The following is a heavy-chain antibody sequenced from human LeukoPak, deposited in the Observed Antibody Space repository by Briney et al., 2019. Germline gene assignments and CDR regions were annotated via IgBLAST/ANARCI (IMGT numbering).Heavy chain of an antibody. D-gene: IGHD2-8*02. V-gene: IGHV1-2*02. CDR3: ARDESSVGYPGGNWFDP. CDR1: GYIFTDYY. J-gene: IGHJ5*02. Sequence: ASVKVSCKASGYIFTDYYIHWVRQAPGRGLEWMGFINPNGGGIHYSQKFRGRVTMTRDTSINTIYMELTSLRSDDTAVYYCARDESSVGYPGGNWFDPWGQGTLVTVSS. CDR2: INPNGGGI.